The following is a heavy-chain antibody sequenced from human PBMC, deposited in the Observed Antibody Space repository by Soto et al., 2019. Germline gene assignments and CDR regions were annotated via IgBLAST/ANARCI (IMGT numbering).Heavy chain of an antibody. CDR1: GDSISGYS. J-gene: IGHJ5*02. Sequence: SETLSLTCTVSGDSISGYSWNWIRQPPGKGLEWIGYIYYTGNTYYNPSLKSRVTISLDTSKNQFSLKLTSVTAADTAMYYCARDPNYYGSGRGHWFDPWGQGTLVTVSS. CDR3: ARDPNYYGSGRGHWFDP. CDR2: IYYTGNT. V-gene: IGHV4-59*01. D-gene: IGHD3-10*01.